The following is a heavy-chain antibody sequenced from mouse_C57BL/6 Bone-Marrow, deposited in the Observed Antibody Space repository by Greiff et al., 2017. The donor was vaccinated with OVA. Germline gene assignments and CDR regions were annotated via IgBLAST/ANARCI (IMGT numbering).Heavy chain of an antibody. CDR2: ISSGGSYT. J-gene: IGHJ3*01. CDR3: ARTGYSFAY. CDR1: GFTFSSYG. D-gene: IGHD2-3*01. V-gene: IGHV5-6*01. Sequence: EVQLVESGGDLVKPGGSLNLSFAAPGFTFSSYGMSWVRQTPDKRLEWVATISSGGSYTYYPDSVKGRFTISRDNAKNTLYLQMSSLKSEDTAMYYCARTGYSFAYWGQGTLVTVSA.